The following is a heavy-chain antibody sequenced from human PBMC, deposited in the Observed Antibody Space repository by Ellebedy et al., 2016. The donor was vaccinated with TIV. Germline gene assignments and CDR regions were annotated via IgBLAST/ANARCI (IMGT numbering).Heavy chain of an antibody. CDR2: ISNDGSRT. Sequence: GGSLRLSXAASGFTFSNSWMHWVRQVPGKGLVWVSRISNDGSRTNYADSVKGRFTISRDNAKNTLFLQMNSLRAEDTAMYYCTKDSGDGYNEYWGQGTLVTVSS. CDR1: GFTFSNSW. D-gene: IGHD5-24*01. J-gene: IGHJ4*02. V-gene: IGHV3-74*01. CDR3: TKDSGDGYNEY.